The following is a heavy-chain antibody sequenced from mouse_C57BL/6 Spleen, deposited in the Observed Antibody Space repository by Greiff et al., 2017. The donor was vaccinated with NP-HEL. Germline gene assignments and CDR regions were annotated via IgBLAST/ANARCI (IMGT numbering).Heavy chain of an antibody. Sequence: EVKLMESEGGLVQPGSSMKLSCTASGFTFSDYYMAWVRQVPEKGLEWVANINYDGSSTYYLDSLKSRFIISRDNAKNILYLQMSSLKSEDTATYYCARGGHYYGSSYGYFDVWGTGTTVTVSS. CDR1: GFTFSDYY. V-gene: IGHV5-16*01. CDR2: INYDGSST. D-gene: IGHD1-1*01. CDR3: ARGGHYYGSSYGYFDV. J-gene: IGHJ1*03.